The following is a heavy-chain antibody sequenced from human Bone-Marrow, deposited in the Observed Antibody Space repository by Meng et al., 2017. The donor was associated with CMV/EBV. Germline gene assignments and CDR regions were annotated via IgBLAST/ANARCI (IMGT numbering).Heavy chain of an antibody. CDR1: GFTFSSYW. V-gene: IGHV3-23*01. J-gene: IGHJ4*02. CDR2: ISGSGGST. D-gene: IGHD6-19*01. CDR3: ARGSSGPLDY. Sequence: GESLKISCAASGFTFSSYWMSWVRQAPGKGLEWVSAISGSGGSTYYADSVKGRFTISRDNSKNTLYLQMNSLRAEDTAVYYCARGSSGPLDYWGQGTLVTVSS.